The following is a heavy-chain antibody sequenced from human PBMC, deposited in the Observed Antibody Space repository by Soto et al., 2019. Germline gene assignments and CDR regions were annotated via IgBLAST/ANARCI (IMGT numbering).Heavy chain of an antibody. V-gene: IGHV1-18*01. CDR3: AGVQSGRVQQRVLRRWFDP. CDR1: GYTFTSYG. Sequence: ASVKVSYKASGYTFTSYGISWVRQAPGQGLEWMGWISAYNGNTNYAQKLQGRVTMTTDTSTSTAYMELRSLRSDDTAVYYCAGVQSGRVQQRVLRRWFDPWGQGTLVTVSS. J-gene: IGHJ5*02. D-gene: IGHD6-13*01. CDR2: ISAYNGNT.